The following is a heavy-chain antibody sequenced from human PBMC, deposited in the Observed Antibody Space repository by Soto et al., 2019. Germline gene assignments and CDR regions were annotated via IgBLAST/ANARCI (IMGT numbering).Heavy chain of an antibody. CDR2: ISYDGSNK. J-gene: IGHJ6*02. D-gene: IGHD2-8*01. V-gene: IGHV3-30*18. Sequence: PGGSVRLSCAASGFTFSSYGMHWVRQAPGKGLEWVAVISYDGSNKYYADSVKGRFTISRDNSKNTLYLQMNSLRAEDTAVYYCAKDNNGYYYYYGMDVWGQGTTVTVSS. CDR3: AKDNNGYYYYYGMDV. CDR1: GFTFSSYG.